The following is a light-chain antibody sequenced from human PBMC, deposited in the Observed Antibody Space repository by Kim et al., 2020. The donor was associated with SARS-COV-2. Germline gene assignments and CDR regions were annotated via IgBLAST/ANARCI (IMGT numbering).Light chain of an antibody. Sequence: LSITISCTRTRSGVDGYNYVSWYQQHPGHPPTLMIYDVSDRPSGVSNRFSCSKSGNTASLTISGLQAEDEADYYCSSYRARSTLVFGGGTQLTVL. CDR3: SSYRARSTLV. CDR1: RSGVDGYNY. V-gene: IGLV2-14*03. CDR2: DVS. J-gene: IGLJ3*02.